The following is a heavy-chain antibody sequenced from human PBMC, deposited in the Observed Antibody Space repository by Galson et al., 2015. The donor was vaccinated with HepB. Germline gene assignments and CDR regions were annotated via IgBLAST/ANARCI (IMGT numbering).Heavy chain of an antibody. D-gene: IGHD3-3*01. CDR1: GYTLTELS. CDR3: ATKPLTGIFGVVFGFDP. V-gene: IGHV1-24*01. CDR2: FDPEDGET. J-gene: IGHJ5*02. Sequence: SVKVSCKVSGYTLTELSMHWVRQAPGKGLEWMGGFDPEDGETIYAQKFQGRVTMTEDTSTDTAYMELSSLRSEDTAVYYCATKPLTGIFGVVFGFDPWGQGTLVTVSS.